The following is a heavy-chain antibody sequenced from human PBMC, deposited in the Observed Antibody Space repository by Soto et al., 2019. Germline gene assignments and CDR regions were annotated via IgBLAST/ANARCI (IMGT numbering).Heavy chain of an antibody. CDR2: ISAYNGNT. V-gene: IGHV1-18*01. CDR3: ARGLLVSDFGVVITNWFDP. J-gene: IGHJ5*02. CDR1: GYTFTSYG. Sequence: ASVKVSCKASGYTFTSYGISWVRQAPGQGLEWMLWISAYNGNTNYAQKLQGRVTMTTDTSTSTAYMELRSLRSDDTAVYYCARGLLVSDFGVVITNWFDPWGQGTLVTVSS. D-gene: IGHD3-3*01.